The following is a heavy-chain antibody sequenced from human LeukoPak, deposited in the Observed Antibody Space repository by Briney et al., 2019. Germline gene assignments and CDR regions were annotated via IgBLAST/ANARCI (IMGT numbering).Heavy chain of an antibody. J-gene: IGHJ4*02. Sequence: RGAPRHSSADSGFTFISYATHWVRHALRRGVEWVAVISYDGSNQYYADSVKGGFTISRENPKNTLYLQMNSLRAEDTAVHYCASTYSSSYRGLRWGQGTLVTVSS. V-gene: IGHV3-30*04. D-gene: IGHD6-6*01. CDR1: GFTFISYA. CDR2: ISYDGSNQ. CDR3: ASTYSSSYRGLR.